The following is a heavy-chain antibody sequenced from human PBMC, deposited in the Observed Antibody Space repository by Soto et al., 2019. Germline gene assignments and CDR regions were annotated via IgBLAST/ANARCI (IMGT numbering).Heavy chain of an antibody. CDR3: ARSGDRRNSPAWIDT. CDR1: GYNFRDYY. V-gene: IGHV1-2*02. D-gene: IGHD1-26*01. J-gene: IGHJ5*02. Sequence: QVQLVQSGAEVKKPGASVKVSCRASGYNFRDYYLHWVRQAPGAGLEWMGSIIPNNGDTHYAQRFQGRRTLTTDTSLDTAYMEIDGLTLDDTAIYFCARSGDRRNSPAWIDTWGQGALVTVSS. CDR2: IIPNNGDT.